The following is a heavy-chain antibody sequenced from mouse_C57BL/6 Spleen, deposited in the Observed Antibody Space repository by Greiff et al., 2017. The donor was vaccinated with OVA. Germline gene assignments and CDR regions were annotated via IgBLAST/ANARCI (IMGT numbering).Heavy chain of an antibody. CDR2: IDPSDSET. CDR1: GYTFTSYW. CDR3: AREDYGPYGYFDV. V-gene: IGHV1-52*01. J-gene: IGHJ1*03. D-gene: IGHD1-1*02. Sequence: QVQLQQPGAELVRPGSSVKLSCKASGYTFTSYWMHWVQQSPIQGLEWIGNIDPSDSETHYNQKFKDKATLTVDKSYSTAYLQLSSLTSEDSAVYYCAREDYGPYGYFDVWGTGTTVTVSS.